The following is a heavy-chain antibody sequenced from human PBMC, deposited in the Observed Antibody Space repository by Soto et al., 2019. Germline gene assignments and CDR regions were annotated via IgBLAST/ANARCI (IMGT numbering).Heavy chain of an antibody. D-gene: IGHD6-6*01. CDR2: ISDDGDNK. CDR3: ARDRYSSSTLFDY. CDR1: GFTLTNYA. J-gene: IGHJ4*02. Sequence: PGGSLRLSCAASGFTLTNYAVHWVRQAPGKGLEWLGVISDDGDNKYYADSVKGRLTISRDNSNNTLYLQMNSLRPEDTAVYYCARDRYSSSTLFDYWGQGTLVTVSS. V-gene: IGHV3-30-3*01.